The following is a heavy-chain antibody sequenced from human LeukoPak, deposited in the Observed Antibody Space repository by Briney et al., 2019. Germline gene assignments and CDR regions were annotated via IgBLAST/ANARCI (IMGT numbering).Heavy chain of an antibody. J-gene: IGHJ4*02. Sequence: PGGSLRLSCAASGFTVSSNYMSWVRQAPGKGLEWVSVIYSGGSTYYADSVKGRFTISRDNSKNTLYLQMNSLRAEDTAVYYCARDPVGTTLLGLWGQGTLVTVSS. CDR3: ARDPVGTTLLGL. D-gene: IGHD1-1*01. CDR1: GFTVSSNY. CDR2: IYSGGST. V-gene: IGHV3-53*01.